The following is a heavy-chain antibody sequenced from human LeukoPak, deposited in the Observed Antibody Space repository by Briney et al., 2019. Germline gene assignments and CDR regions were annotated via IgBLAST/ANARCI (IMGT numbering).Heavy chain of an antibody. CDR3: ARGRIAAADL. J-gene: IGHJ5*02. CDR2: IYDNRST. D-gene: IGHD6-13*01. V-gene: IGHV4-38-2*01. Sequence: SETLSLTCAVSGYSISSDYYWGWIRQPPGKGVGWIGSIYDNRSTYYNPWLKSRVTISVATSKNQFSLKLSSVTAAGTAVYYCARGRIAAADLWGQGTLVTVSS. CDR1: GYSISSDYY.